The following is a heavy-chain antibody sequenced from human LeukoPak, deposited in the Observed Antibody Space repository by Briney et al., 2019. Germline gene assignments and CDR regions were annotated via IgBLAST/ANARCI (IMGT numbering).Heavy chain of an antibody. D-gene: IGHD2-2*01. CDR3: ARTTEDCSSTSCYQYWFDP. V-gene: IGHV4-4*07. CDR2: IYTSGST. Sequence: SETLSLTCTVSGGSISSYYGSWIRQPAGKGLEWIGRIYTSGSTNYNPSLKGRVTISVGTSKNQFSLKLNSVTAADTAVYYCARTTEDCSSTSCYQYWFDPWGQGTLVTVSS. CDR1: GGSISSYY. J-gene: IGHJ5*02.